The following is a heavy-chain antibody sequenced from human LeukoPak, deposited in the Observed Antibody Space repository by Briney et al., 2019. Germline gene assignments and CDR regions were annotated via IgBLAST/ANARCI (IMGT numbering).Heavy chain of an antibody. Sequence: ASVKVSCKASGYTFSGNHMHWVRQAPGQGLEWMGWINPNSGGTNYAPKFQGRVTMTRDTSISTAYMELTRLRSDDTAVYYCARDLRKNYGGDGWFDPWGQGTLVTVSS. CDR1: GYTFSGNH. D-gene: IGHD4-23*01. CDR3: ARDLRKNYGGDGWFDP. V-gene: IGHV1-2*02. CDR2: INPNSGGT. J-gene: IGHJ5*02.